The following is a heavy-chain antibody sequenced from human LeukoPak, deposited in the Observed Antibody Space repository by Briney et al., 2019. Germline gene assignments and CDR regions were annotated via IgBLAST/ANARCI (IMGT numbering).Heavy chain of an antibody. V-gene: IGHV3-11*04. CDR1: GFTFSDYY. CDR2: ISSSGSTI. CDR3: ARDSTPWGGSGSPHYYYGMDV. Sequence: GGSLRLSCAASGFTFSDYYMSWIRQAPGKGLEWVSYISSSGSTIYYADSVKGRFTISRDNAKNSLYLQMNSLRAEDTAVYYCARDSTPWGGSGSPHYYYGMDVWGQGTTVTVSS. D-gene: IGHD6-19*01. J-gene: IGHJ6*02.